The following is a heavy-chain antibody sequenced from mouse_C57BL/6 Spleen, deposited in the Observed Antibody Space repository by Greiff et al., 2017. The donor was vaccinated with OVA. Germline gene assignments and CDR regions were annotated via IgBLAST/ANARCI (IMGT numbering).Heavy chain of an antibody. V-gene: IGHV1-22*01. CDR1: GYTFTDYN. D-gene: IGHD2-2*01. CDR3: ATGLYYFDD. Sequence: EVQLVESGPELVKPGASVKMSCKASGYTFTDYNMHWVKQSHGKSLEWIGYINPNNGGTSYNQKFKGKATLTVNKSSSTAYMELRSLTSEDSAVYYCATGLYYFDDWGQGTTLTVSS. CDR2: INPNNGGT. J-gene: IGHJ2*01.